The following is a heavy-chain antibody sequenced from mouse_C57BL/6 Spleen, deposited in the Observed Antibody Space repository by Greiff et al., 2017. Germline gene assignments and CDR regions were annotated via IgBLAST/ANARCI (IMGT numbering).Heavy chain of an antibody. J-gene: IGHJ2*01. CDR3: ARRGGAWDYFDY. Sequence: VKLMESGPELVKPGASVKLSCKASGYTFTSYDINWVKQRPGQGLEWIGWIYPRAGSTKYNEKFKGKATLTVDTSSSTAYMELHSLTSEDSAVYFCARRGGAWDYFDYWGQGTTLTVSS. V-gene: IGHV1-85*01. CDR2: IYPRAGST. CDR1: GYTFTSYD.